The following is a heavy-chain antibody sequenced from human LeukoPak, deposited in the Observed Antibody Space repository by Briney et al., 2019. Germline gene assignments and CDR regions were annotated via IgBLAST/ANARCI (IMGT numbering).Heavy chain of an antibody. CDR1: GGSFSGYY. CDR3: ARVWGSFVRGYSGYDPAYFDY. J-gene: IGHJ4*02. D-gene: IGHD5-12*01. CDR2: INHSGST. Sequence: SETLSLTCAVYGGSFSGYYWSWIRQPPGKGLEWIGEINHSGSTNYNPSLKSRVTISVDTSKNQFSLKLSSVTAADTAVYYCARVWGSFVRGYSGYDPAYFDYWGQGTLVTVSS. V-gene: IGHV4-34*01.